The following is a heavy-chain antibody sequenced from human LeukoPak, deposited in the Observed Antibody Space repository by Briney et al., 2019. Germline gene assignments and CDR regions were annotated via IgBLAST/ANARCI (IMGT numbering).Heavy chain of an antibody. V-gene: IGHV4-34*01. Sequence: SETLSLTCAVYGGSFSGYYWSWIRQPPGKGLEWIGEINHSGSTNYNPSLKSRVTISVDTSKNQFSLKLSSVTAADTAVYYCARGPXYDXWSFKNYYGMDVWGQGTTVTVSS. CDR1: GGSFSGYY. D-gene: IGHD3-3*01. J-gene: IGHJ6*02. CDR3: ARGPXYDXWSFKNYYGMDV. CDR2: INHSGST.